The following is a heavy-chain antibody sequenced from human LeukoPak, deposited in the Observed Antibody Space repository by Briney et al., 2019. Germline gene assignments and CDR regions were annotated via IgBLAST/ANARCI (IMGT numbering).Heavy chain of an antibody. V-gene: IGHV3-23*01. Sequence: GGSLRLSCTASGFTFGDYVMSWVRQAPGKGLEWVSTISGSGAATYHADPVKGRFTISRDNSKNTLYLQMNSLRAEDTAVYYCAKDGVLITILRAPYYFDYWGQGTLVTVSS. D-gene: IGHD3-10*01. J-gene: IGHJ4*02. CDR2: ISGSGAAT. CDR3: AKDGVLITILRAPYYFDY. CDR1: GFTFGDYV.